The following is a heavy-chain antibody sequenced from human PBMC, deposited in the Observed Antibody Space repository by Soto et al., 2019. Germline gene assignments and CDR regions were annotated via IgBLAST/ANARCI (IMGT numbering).Heavy chain of an antibody. Sequence: EVQLLESGGGLVQPGGSLRLSCAASGFTFSSYAMSWVRQAPGKGLEWVSVISGSDDSTYYADSVKGRFTISRDNSKNTPYLQMNSLRAEDTAVYYCAKRSSSSTFDYWGQGTLVTVSS. CDR2: ISGSDDST. CDR3: AKRSSSSTFDY. J-gene: IGHJ4*02. D-gene: IGHD6-6*01. CDR1: GFTFSSYA. V-gene: IGHV3-23*01.